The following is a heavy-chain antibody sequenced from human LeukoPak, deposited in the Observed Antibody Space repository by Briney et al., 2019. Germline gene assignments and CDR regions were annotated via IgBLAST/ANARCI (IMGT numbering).Heavy chain of an antibody. J-gene: IGHJ4*02. Sequence: PGGSLSLSRTASGFTFSSYAMSWVRQAPGKGLEWVSAISGSAYSTYYADSVKGHFTISRDNSKNTLYLQMNSLRAEDTAVYYCAKETVAAPPIYYWGQGTLVTVSS. V-gene: IGHV3-23*01. CDR3: AKETVAAPPIYY. D-gene: IGHD6-19*01. CDR1: GFTFSSYA. CDR2: ISGSAYST.